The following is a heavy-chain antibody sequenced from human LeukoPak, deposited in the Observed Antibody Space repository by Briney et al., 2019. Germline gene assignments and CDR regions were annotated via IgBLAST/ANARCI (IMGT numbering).Heavy chain of an antibody. CDR1: GGTFSSYA. CDR2: INPSGGST. CDR3: ARGLWELRDYFDY. D-gene: IGHD1-26*01. J-gene: IGHJ4*02. V-gene: IGHV1-46*01. Sequence: ASVKVSCKASGGTFSSYAISWVRQAPGQGLEWMGIINPSGGSTSYAQKFQGRVTMTRDTSTSTVYMELSSLRSEDTAVYYCARGLWELRDYFDYWGQGTLVTVSS.